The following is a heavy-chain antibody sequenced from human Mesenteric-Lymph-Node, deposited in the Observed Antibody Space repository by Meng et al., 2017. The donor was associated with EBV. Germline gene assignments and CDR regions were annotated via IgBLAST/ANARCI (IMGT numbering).Heavy chain of an antibody. CDR1: CDSTSSGYW. J-gene: IGHJ4*02. V-gene: IGHV4-4*02. D-gene: IGHD1-26*01. Sequence: QDSGPRLLNLSWPPPLTVAGCCDSTSSGYWWIWVRQPPGKGLEWIGEIYHDGTTNYPPSRKSRVSISVVKSKNQFSLKLISVTAADTAVYYCARSPYSGSYYANFDYCGQGTLVTVSS. CDR2: IYHDGTT. CDR3: ARSPYSGSYYANFDY.